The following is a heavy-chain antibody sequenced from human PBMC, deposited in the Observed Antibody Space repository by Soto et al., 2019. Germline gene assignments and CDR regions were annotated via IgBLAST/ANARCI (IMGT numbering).Heavy chain of an antibody. J-gene: IGHJ4*02. CDR3: ARYRREAVAGYTLDN. CDR2: VYNSGST. D-gene: IGHD6-13*01. CDR1: GGSISSNY. V-gene: IGHV4-59*01. Sequence: SETLSLTCTVSGGSISSNYWTWIRQPPGKGLEWIGYVYNSGSTNYNPSLKSRVTISEDTSKSQFSLKVNSMIAADTAVYYCARYRREAVAGYTLDNWGQGILVTVSS.